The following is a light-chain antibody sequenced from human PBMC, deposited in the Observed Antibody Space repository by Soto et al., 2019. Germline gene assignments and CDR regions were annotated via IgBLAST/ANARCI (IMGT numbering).Light chain of an antibody. V-gene: IGKV1-5*01. CDR1: QTINRW. J-gene: IGKJ5*01. CDR2: EAS. Sequence: DIQMTQSPSTLSASVRDRVTITCRASQTINRWLAWYQQKPGKAPKLMIYEASTLQSGVPSRFSGSGSGTEFTLTISGLLPEDFATYHCQQLNTLPFTFGQGTRLEIK. CDR3: QQLNTLPFT.